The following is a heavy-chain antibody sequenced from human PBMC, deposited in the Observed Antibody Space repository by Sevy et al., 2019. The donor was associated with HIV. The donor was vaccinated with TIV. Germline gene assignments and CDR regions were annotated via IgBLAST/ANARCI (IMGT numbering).Heavy chain of an antibody. J-gene: IGHJ4*02. Sequence: GGSLRLSCAASGFTFSSYAMNWVRQAPGKGLEWVSSINDISSNIYYADSVKGRFTISRDNAENSLYLQMNSVRAEDTAVYYCARDLFSSGNAVYGYWGQGTLVTVSS. V-gene: IGHV3-21*01. CDR1: GFTFSSYA. CDR2: INDISSNI. CDR3: ARDLFSSGNAVYGY. D-gene: IGHD3-22*01.